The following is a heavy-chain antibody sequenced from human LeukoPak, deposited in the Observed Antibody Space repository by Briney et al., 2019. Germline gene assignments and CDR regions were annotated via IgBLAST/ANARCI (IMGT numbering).Heavy chain of an antibody. J-gene: IGHJ4*02. D-gene: IGHD3-9*01. Sequence: GGSLRLSCAASGFTFSSYDMNWVRQAPGKGLEWVSYISSSGGTIYYADSVKGRFTISRDNAKNSLYLQMNSLRAEDTAVYYCARAYYDILTGYYWYYFDYWGQGTLVTVSS. CDR3: ARAYYDILTGYYWYYFDY. CDR1: GFTFSSYD. V-gene: IGHV3-48*03. CDR2: ISSSGGTI.